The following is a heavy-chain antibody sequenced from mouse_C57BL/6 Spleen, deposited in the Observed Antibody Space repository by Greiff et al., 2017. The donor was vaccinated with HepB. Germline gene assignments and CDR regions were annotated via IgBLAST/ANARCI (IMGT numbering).Heavy chain of an antibody. CDR1: GYTFTSYW. CDR2: IYPSDSET. J-gene: IGHJ3*01. D-gene: IGHD2-5*01. Sequence: QVQLQQPGAELVRPGSSVKLSCKASGYTFTSYWMDWVKQRPGQGLEWIGNIYPSDSETHYNQKFKDKATLTVDKSSSTAYMQLSSLTSEDSAVYYCARRGYYSNPFAYWGQGTLVTVSA. V-gene: IGHV1-61*01. CDR3: ARRGYYSNPFAY.